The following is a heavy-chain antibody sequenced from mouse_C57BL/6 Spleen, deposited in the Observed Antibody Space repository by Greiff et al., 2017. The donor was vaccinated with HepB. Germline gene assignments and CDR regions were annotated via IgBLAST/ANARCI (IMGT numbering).Heavy chain of an antibody. V-gene: IGHV14-2*01. CDR3: ARDASGTGFDY. D-gene: IGHD4-1*01. CDR2: IDPEDGET. J-gene: IGHJ2*01. CDR1: GFNIKDYY. Sequence: EVMLVESGAELVKPGASVKLSCTASGFNIKDYYMHWVKQRTEQGLEWIGRIDPEDGETKYAPKFQGKATIKADTSSNTAHLQLSSLASEDPAVYYCARDASGTGFDYWGQGTTLTVSS.